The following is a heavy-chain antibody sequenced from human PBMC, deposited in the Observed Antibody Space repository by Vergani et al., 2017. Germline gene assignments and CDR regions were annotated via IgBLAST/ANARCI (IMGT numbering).Heavy chain of an antibody. V-gene: IGHV3-30*09. CDR3: SGSSFGSGSYYNGAPFDY. D-gene: IGHD3-10*01. CDR2: ISYDGSNK. CDR1: GFTFSSYA. J-gene: IGHJ4*02. Sequence: QVQLVESGGGVVQPGRSLRLSCAASGFTFSSYAMHWVRQAPGKGLEWVAVISYDGSNKYYADSVKGRFAISRDNSKNTLYLQMNRLRAEDTAVYYCSGSSFGSGSYYNGAPFDYWGQGTLVTVSS.